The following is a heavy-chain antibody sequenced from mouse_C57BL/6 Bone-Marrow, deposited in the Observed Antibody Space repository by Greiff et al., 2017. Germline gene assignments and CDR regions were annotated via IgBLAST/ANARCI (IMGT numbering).Heavy chain of an antibody. CDR3: ARYEGYYSNYFDY. CDR1: GFTFTDYY. J-gene: IGHJ2*01. D-gene: IGHD2-5*01. Sequence: EVNVVESGGGLVQPGGSLSLSCAASGFTFTDYYMSWVRQPPGKALEWLGFIRNKANGYTTEYSASVKGRFTISRDNSQSILYLQMNALRAEDSATYYCARYEGYYSNYFDYWGQGTTLTASS. CDR2: IRNKANGYTT. V-gene: IGHV7-3*01.